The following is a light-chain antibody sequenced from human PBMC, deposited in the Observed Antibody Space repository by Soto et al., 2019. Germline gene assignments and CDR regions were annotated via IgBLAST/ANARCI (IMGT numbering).Light chain of an antibody. CDR1: QSVSSSY. CDR3: QQYGSSPRT. CDR2: GAS. J-gene: IGKJ1*01. Sequence: ESVLTQSPGTLSLSPGERATLSCRASQSVSSSYLAWYQQKPGQAPRLLIYGASSRATDIPDRFSGSGSGTDFILTISRLEPEDFAVYYCQQYGSSPRTFGQGTKVEIK. V-gene: IGKV3-20*01.